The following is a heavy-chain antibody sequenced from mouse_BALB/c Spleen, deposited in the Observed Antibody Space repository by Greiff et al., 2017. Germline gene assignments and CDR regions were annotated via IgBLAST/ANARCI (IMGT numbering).Heavy chain of an antibody. D-gene: IGHD3-2*01. V-gene: IGHV14-3*02. CDR1: GFNFKDTY. Sequence: VQLKQSGAELVKPGASVKLSCTASGFNFKDTYMHWVKQRPEQGLEWIGRIDPANGNTKYDPKFQGKATITADTSSNTAYLQLSSLTTEDTAGYYCASDSSVYDYWGQGTLVTVSA. CDR3: ASDSSVYDY. CDR2: IDPANGNT. J-gene: IGHJ3*01.